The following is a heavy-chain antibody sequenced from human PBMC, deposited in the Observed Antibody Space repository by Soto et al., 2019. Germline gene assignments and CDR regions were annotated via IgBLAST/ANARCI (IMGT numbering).Heavy chain of an antibody. CDR3: ASDNDYYDGMDV. CDR2: ISPHNGTT. J-gene: IGHJ6*02. V-gene: IGHV1-69*13. CDR1: FFTSSGV. Sequence: SVKVSCKASFFTSSGVSWVRQAPGQGLEWVGGISPHNGTTNYAQQFQGRVTITADESTSTAYMELSSLRSEDTAVYYCASDNDYYDGMDVWGQGTSVTLSS.